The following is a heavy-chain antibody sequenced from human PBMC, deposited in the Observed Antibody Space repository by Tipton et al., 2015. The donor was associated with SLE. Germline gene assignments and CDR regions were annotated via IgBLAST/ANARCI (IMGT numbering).Heavy chain of an antibody. CDR1: GFTVSSNY. D-gene: IGHD2-15*01. Sequence: SLRLSCAASGFTVSSNYMSWVRRAPGKGLEWVSAISGSGGSTYYADSVKGRFTISRDNSKNTLYLQMNSLRAEDTAVYYCASQYCSGGSCHWGDAFDIWGQGTMVSVSS. J-gene: IGHJ3*02. CDR3: ASQYCSGGSCHWGDAFDI. V-gene: IGHV3-23*01. CDR2: ISGSGGST.